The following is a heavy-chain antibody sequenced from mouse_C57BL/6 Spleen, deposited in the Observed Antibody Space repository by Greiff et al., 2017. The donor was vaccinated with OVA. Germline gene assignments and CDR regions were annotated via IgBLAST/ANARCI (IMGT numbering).Heavy chain of an antibody. V-gene: IGHV1-82*01. Sequence: QVQLQQSGPELVKPGASVKISCKASGYAFSSSWMNWVKQRPGKGLEWIGRIYPGDGDTNYNGKFKGKATLTADKSSSTAYMQLSSLTSEDSAVYFCARSGSSGTLWFAYWGQGTLVTVSA. CDR3: ARSGSSGTLWFAY. D-gene: IGHD3-2*02. CDR1: GYAFSSSW. J-gene: IGHJ3*01. CDR2: IYPGDGDT.